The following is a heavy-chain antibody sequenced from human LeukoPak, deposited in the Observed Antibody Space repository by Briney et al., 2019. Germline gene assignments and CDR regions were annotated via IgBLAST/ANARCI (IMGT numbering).Heavy chain of an antibody. Sequence: PSETLSLTCTVSGGSISSYYWSWIRQPPGKGLEWIGSIYYSGSTYYNPSLKSRVTISVDTSKNQFSLKLSSVTAADTAVYYCARHRYYYGSGSLNWFDPWGQGTLVTVSS. J-gene: IGHJ5*02. CDR3: ARHRYYYGSGSLNWFDP. D-gene: IGHD3-10*01. CDR1: GGSISSYY. CDR2: IYYSGST. V-gene: IGHV4-59*05.